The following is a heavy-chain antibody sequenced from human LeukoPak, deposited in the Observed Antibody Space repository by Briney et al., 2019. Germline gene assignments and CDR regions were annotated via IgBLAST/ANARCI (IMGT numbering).Heavy chain of an antibody. J-gene: IGHJ3*02. CDR2: IYPGDSDT. V-gene: IGHV5-51*01. CDR1: GYGFTSYW. CDR3: ARPNIVATISGAFDI. D-gene: IGHD5-12*01. Sequence: GEALKISCKGSGYGFTSYWMGWVRPMPGKGLGWMGIIYPGDSDTRYSPSFQGQVTISADKSISTAYLQWSSLKASDTAMYYCARPNIVATISGAFDIWGQGTMVTVSS.